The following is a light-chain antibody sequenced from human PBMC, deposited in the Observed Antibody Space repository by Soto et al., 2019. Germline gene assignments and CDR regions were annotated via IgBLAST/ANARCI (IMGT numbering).Light chain of an antibody. CDR1: SSDVGAFNF. V-gene: IGLV2-14*01. CDR3: NSYTTSSTLV. CDR2: EVT. Sequence: QSVLAQPASVSGSPGQSITISCTGTSSDVGAFNFVSWYQQHPGKAPKLIIYEVTNRPSGVSNRFSGSKSGNTASLTISGLQAEDEADFYCNSYTTSSTLVFGTGTKVTV. J-gene: IGLJ1*01.